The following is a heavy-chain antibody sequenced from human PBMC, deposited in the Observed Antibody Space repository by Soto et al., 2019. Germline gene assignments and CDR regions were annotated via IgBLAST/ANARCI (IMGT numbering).Heavy chain of an antibody. J-gene: IGHJ4*02. Sequence: GGSLRLSGAACGFSVISNYMSWVRQAPGKGLEWVSVIYSGGSTYYADSVKGRFTISRDNSKNTLYLPMNSMRAEDTAVYYCASEKHWGQGTLVTVSS. V-gene: IGHV3-53*01. CDR3: ASEKH. CDR1: GFSVISNY. CDR2: IYSGGST.